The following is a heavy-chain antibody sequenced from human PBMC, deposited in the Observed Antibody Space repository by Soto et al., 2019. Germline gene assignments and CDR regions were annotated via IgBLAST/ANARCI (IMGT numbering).Heavy chain of an antibody. CDR2: ISYDGSDK. Sequence: QVQLVESGGGVVQPGRSLRLSCAASGFTFSSYGMHWVRKAPDKGLEWVAFISYDGSDKSYAESVKGRFTVSRDNSKNTLYLQTNSLRAEDTAVYFCARRRSGNYFDYWGQGTLVTVSS. CDR3: ARRRSGNYFDY. D-gene: IGHD1-26*01. V-gene: IGHV3-30*03. J-gene: IGHJ4*02. CDR1: GFTFSSYG.